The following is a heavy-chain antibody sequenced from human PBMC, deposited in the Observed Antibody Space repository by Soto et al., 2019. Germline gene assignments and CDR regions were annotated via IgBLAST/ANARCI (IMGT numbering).Heavy chain of an antibody. Sequence: PGESLKISGKGSGYSFTTYYISWVRLMPGKGLEWMGRINPYDSNTNYSPSFQGHVTISADKSIITAYLQWSSLKASDAAMYYCARHSRSNWDIDSWGQGTLVTVSS. CDR3: ARHSRSNWDIDS. D-gene: IGHD1-1*01. V-gene: IGHV5-10-1*01. CDR2: INPYDSNT. CDR1: GYSFTTYY. J-gene: IGHJ4*02.